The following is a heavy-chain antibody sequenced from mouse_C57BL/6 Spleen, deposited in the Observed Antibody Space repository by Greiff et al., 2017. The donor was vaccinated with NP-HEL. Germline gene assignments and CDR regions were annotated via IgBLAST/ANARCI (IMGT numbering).Heavy chain of an antibody. Sequence: QVQLQQSGPELVKPGASVKISCKASGYAFSSSWMNWVKQRPGKGLEWIGRIYPGDGDTNYNGKFKGKATLTADKSSSTAYMQLSSLTSEDSAVYFCARNSNSDYWGQGTTLTVSS. CDR1: GYAFSSSW. V-gene: IGHV1-82*01. CDR2: IYPGDGDT. D-gene: IGHD2-5*01. J-gene: IGHJ2*01. CDR3: ARNSNSDY.